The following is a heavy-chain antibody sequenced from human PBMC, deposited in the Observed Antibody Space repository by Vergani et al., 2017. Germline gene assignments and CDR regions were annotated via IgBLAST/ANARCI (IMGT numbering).Heavy chain of an antibody. CDR1: GFTFNQYG. CDR3: ARDLRLLYNRFDP. Sequence: QVQLVESGGGVVQPGRSLILSCAASGFTFNQYGMHWVRQAPGKGLEWVAVTWYDGNNKQYADSVKGRFTISRDNSKSTVYLQMNSLRDEDTGVYYCARDLRLLYNRFDPWGQGTLVTVSS. V-gene: IGHV3-33*01. D-gene: IGHD1-14*01. CDR2: TWYDGNNK. J-gene: IGHJ5*02.